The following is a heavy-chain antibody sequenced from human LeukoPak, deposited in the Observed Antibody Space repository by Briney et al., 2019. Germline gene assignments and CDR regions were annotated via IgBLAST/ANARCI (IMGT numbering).Heavy chain of an antibody. D-gene: IGHD3-9*01. V-gene: IGHV3-73*01. J-gene: IGHJ4*02. CDR1: GFTFSGSA. Sequence: GGSLRLSCAASGFTFSGSAMHWVRQASGKGLEWVGRIRSKANSYATAYAASVKGRFTISRDDSKNTLYLQMNSLRAEDTAVYYCAKDRIDMRRSLDYWGQGTLVTVSS. CDR2: IRSKANSYAT. CDR3: AKDRIDMRRSLDY.